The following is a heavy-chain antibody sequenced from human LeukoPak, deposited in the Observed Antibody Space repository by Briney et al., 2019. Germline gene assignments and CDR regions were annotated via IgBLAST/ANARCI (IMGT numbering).Heavy chain of an antibody. V-gene: IGHV1-69*13. D-gene: IGHD3-10*01. CDR3: AKVGSEDVRRGELLLRRCYLDH. J-gene: IGHJ4*01. CDR2: IIPIFRTT. CDR1: GGTFASYA. Sequence: SVKVSCKASGGTFASYAFSWVRQAPGQGLEWMGGIIPIFRTTYYADQFQGRATFTADESTRTLYMELNSVRSDDTAVYFCAKVGSEDVRRGELLLRRCYLDHWGQGTLVTVSS.